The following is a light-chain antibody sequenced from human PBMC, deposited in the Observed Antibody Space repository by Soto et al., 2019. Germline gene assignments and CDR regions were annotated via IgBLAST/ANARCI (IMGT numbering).Light chain of an antibody. V-gene: IGKV2-28*01. Sequence: DIVMTQSPLSLSVSPGEPASISCRSSQSLLYSTGNNHLDWYLQKPGQSPQLLIYWSSNRASGVPDRFSGSGSGTDFTLKISRVEADDVGVYYCMQGRQLPAPFGQGTRLDIK. J-gene: IGKJ5*01. CDR2: WSS. CDR3: MQGRQLPAP. CDR1: QSLLYSTGNNH.